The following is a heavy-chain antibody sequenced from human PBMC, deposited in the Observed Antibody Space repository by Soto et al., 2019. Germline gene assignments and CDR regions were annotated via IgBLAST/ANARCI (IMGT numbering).Heavy chain of an antibody. CDR3: ARGRGGDYGGNSGYYDY. Sequence: QVQLVESGGGVVQPGRSLRLSCAASGFTFSGHCMHWVRQAPGKGLEWVAVVWHDGSKEYYADSVKGRFTISRDNSKNTLYLQMNSLRAEDTAVYCCARGRGGDYGGNSGYYDYWGQGTLVTVSS. CDR2: VWHDGSKE. J-gene: IGHJ4*02. D-gene: IGHD4-17*01. CDR1: GFTFSGHC. V-gene: IGHV3-33*01.